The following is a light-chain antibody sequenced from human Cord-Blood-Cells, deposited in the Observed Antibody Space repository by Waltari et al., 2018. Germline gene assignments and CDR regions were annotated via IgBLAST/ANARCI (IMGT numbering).Light chain of an antibody. Sequence: EIVLTQSRATLSLSPGARASLSCSASKSVSSYLARYQQKTGQAARLLIYDAANRAAGVPARFSGSGSGTKFTLTISSRVPEDFVVYYYQQRSNWHSYTFGQGTKLEIK. CDR2: DAA. CDR1: KSVSSY. V-gene: IGKV3-11*01. CDR3: QQRSNWHSYT. J-gene: IGKJ2*01.